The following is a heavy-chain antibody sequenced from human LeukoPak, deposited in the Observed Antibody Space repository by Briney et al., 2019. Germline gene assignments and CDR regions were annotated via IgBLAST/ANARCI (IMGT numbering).Heavy chain of an antibody. Sequence: GASVKVSCKASGYTFTGYYMHWVRQAPGQGLEWMGWINPNSGGTNYAQKFQGRVTMTRDTSISTAYMELSRLRSDDAAVYYCARADYDILTGYFEDYYYYMDVWGKGTTVTISS. CDR2: INPNSGGT. CDR1: GYTFTGYY. J-gene: IGHJ6*03. CDR3: ARADYDILTGYFEDYYYYMDV. V-gene: IGHV1-2*02. D-gene: IGHD3-9*01.